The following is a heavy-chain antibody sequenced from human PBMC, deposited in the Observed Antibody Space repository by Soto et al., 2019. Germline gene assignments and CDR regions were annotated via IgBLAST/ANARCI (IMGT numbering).Heavy chain of an antibody. D-gene: IGHD3-3*01. Sequence: EVQLVESGGGLVKPGGSLRLSCAASGFTFSSYSMNWVRQAPGKGLEWVSSISSSSSYIYYADSVKGRFTISRDNAKNSLYLQLNSLRAEDTAVYYCARLDRGALDYWGQGTLVTVSS. V-gene: IGHV3-21*01. CDR1: GFTFSSYS. CDR3: ARLDRGALDY. J-gene: IGHJ4*02. CDR2: ISSSSSYI.